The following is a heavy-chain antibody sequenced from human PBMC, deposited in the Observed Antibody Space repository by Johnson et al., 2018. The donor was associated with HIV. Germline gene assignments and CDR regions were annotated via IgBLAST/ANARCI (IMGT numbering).Heavy chain of an antibody. CDR2: IYSGGST. V-gene: IGHV3-66*01. Sequence: VQLVESGGGLVQPGGSLRLSCTASGFTVTTKYMSWVRQAPGKGLEWVSVIYSGGSTYYADSVKGRFTISRDNAKNSLYLQMNSLRAEDTAVYYCARDWVIGDAFDIWGQGTKVTVSS. J-gene: IGHJ3*02. D-gene: IGHD2-21*01. CDR1: GFTVTTKY. CDR3: ARDWVIGDAFDI.